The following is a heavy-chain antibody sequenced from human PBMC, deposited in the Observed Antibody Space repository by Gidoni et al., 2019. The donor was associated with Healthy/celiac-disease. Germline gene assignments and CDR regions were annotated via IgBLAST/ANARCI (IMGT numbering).Heavy chain of an antibody. CDR2: IIPILGIA. CDR1: GGTFSSYT. D-gene: IGHD3-10*01. Sequence: QVQLVQSGAEVKKPGSSVKVSCKASGGTFSSYTISWVRQAPGQGLEWMGRIIPILGIANYAQKFQGRVTITADKSTSTAYMELSSLRSEDTAVYYCARDEAYDTMVRGVVMDVWGQGTTVTVSS. J-gene: IGHJ6*02. V-gene: IGHV1-69*08. CDR3: ARDEAYDTMVRGVVMDV.